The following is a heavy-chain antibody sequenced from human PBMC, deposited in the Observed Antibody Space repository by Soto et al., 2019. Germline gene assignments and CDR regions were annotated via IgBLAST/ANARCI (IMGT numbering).Heavy chain of an antibody. D-gene: IGHD4-17*01. CDR3: AKVFLWRTVTSYFDY. CDR2: ISGSGGSR. Sequence: EVQLLESGGGLVQPGGSLRLSCAASGFTFSSYAMSWVRQAPGKGLEWVSAISGSGGSRYYADSVKGRFTISRDNSKNSLYLQMNSLRAEDTAVYYCAKVFLWRTVTSYFDYWGQGTLVTVSS. V-gene: IGHV3-23*01. CDR1: GFTFSSYA. J-gene: IGHJ4*02.